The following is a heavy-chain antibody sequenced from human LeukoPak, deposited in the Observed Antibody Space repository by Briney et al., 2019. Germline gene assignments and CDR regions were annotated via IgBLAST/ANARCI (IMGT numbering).Heavy chain of an antibody. CDR1: GFTFSSYS. D-gene: IGHD1-26*01. Sequence: PGGSLRLSCAASGFTFSSYSMNWVRQAPGKGLEWVSSISSSSSYIYYADSVKGRFTISRDNSKNTLYLQMNSLRAEDTAVYYCAKDRLKAGSFTTSYMDVWGKGTTVTISS. J-gene: IGHJ6*03. CDR3: AKDRLKAGSFTTSYMDV. V-gene: IGHV3-21*01. CDR2: ISSSSSYI.